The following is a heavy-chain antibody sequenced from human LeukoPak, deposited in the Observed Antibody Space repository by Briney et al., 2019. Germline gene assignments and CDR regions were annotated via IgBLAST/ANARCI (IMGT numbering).Heavy chain of an antibody. J-gene: IGHJ4*02. Sequence: GASVKVSRKVSGYTLTELSMHWVRQAPGKGLEWMGGFDPEDGETIYAQKFQGRVTMTEDTSTDTAYMELSSLRSEDTAVYYCATLPYDSSGQEFDYWGQGTLVTVSS. CDR3: ATLPYDSSGQEFDY. CDR2: FDPEDGET. V-gene: IGHV1-24*01. D-gene: IGHD3-22*01. CDR1: GYTLTELS.